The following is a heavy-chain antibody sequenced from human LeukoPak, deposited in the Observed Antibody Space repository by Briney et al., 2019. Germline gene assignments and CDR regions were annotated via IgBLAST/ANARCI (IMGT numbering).Heavy chain of an antibody. CDR3: ARHRYCSSTSCYGFDY. CDR1: GYSISSGYY. CDR2: IYHSGST. Sequence: KPSETLSLTCTVSGYSISSGYYWGWIRQPPGKGLEWIGSIYHSGSTYYNPSLKSRVTISVDTSKNQFSLKLSSVTAADTAVYYCARHRYCSSTSCYGFDYWGQGTLATVSS. J-gene: IGHJ4*02. D-gene: IGHD2-2*01. V-gene: IGHV4-38-2*02.